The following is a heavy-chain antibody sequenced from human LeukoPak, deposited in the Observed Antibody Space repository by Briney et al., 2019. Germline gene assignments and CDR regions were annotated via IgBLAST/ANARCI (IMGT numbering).Heavy chain of an antibody. CDR3: ASSFARAEYFQH. CDR1: GFTFSSYG. CDR2: IDTSREKK. V-gene: IGHV3-21*05. J-gene: IGHJ1*01. D-gene: IGHD2-15*01. Sequence: GGSLRLSCAASGFTFSSYGMNWVRQAPGKGLEWVAYIDTSREKKYYTDSAKGRFTISRDNAKNSLYLQMNSLRAEDTAVYYCASSFARAEYFQHWGQGTLVTVSS.